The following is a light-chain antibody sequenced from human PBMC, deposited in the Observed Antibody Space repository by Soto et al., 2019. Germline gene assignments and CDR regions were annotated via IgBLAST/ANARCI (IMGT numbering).Light chain of an antibody. J-gene: IGKJ4*01. CDR2: DAS. CDR1: QSVSNY. Sequence: EVVLTQSPVTLSLSPGERATLSCRASQSVSNYLAWYQQKPGQAPRLLIYDASKRATDIPDRFSGSGSGTDFTLTISSLEPEDFAVYYCQQRSNWLTFGGGTKVEIK. V-gene: IGKV3-11*01. CDR3: QQRSNWLT.